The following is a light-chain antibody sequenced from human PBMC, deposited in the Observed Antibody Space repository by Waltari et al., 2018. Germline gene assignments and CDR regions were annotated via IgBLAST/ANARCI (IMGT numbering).Light chain of an antibody. CDR2: YDS. CDR1: DIGSKS. CDR3: QVWDTYGDHLVV. Sequence: SYVLTQPPSVSVAPGKTASITCGGNDIGSKSVNRYQQKPGQAPLLVIYYDSDRPSGIPERFSGSNSGNTATLTISRVEAEDEADYFCQVWDTYGDHLVVFGGGTNLTVV. J-gene: IGLJ2*01. V-gene: IGLV3-21*01.